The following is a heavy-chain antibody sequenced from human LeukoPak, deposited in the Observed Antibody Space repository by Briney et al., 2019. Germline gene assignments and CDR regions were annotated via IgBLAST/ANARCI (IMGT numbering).Heavy chain of an antibody. CDR2: IYTSGNG. D-gene: IGHD7-27*01. J-gene: IGHJ5*02. CDR1: GGSISSGSYY. Sequence: SETLSLTCTVSGGSISSGSYYWSWIRQTAGKGLEWIGHIYTSGNGNYNPSLKSRVTISIDTSKNQFSLKLSSVTAADTALYYCARDLGPYNWFDPWGQGTLVTVSS. CDR3: ARDLGPYNWFDP. V-gene: IGHV4-61*09.